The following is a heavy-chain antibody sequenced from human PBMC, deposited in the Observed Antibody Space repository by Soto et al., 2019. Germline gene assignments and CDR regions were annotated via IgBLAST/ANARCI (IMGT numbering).Heavy chain of an antibody. J-gene: IGHJ6*02. Sequence: QVQLQESGPGLVKPSETLSLTCTVSGGSDSSESYYWHWIRQPPGKGLEWIGNIYHSGSTNYVSTNYNFSLQSRVTRSIATSKNHFSLNLTSVTAADTAVYYCARAHGPYYYDHGMDVWGQGTTVTVSS. CDR3: ARAHGPYYYDHGMDV. V-gene: IGHV4-61*01. CDR2: IYHSGSTNYVST. CDR1: GGSDSSESYY.